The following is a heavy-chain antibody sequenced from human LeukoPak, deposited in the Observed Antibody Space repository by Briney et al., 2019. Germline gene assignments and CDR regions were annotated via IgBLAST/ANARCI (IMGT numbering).Heavy chain of an antibody. V-gene: IGHV4-39*01. J-gene: IGHJ4*02. CDR3: ARRGSVVVRGVIGFYFDY. Sequence: SETLSLTCTVSGGSISSSSYYWGWIRQPPGKGLVWMGSIYYSGSTYYNPSLKSRVTISVDTSKNQFSLKLSSVTAADTAVYFCARRGSVVVRGVIGFYFDYWGQGTLVTVSS. CDR2: IYYSGST. D-gene: IGHD3-10*01. CDR1: GGSISSSSYY.